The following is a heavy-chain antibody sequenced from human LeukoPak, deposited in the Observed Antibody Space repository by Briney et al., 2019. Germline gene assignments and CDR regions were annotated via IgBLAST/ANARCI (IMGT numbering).Heavy chain of an antibody. V-gene: IGHV1-46*03. J-gene: IGHJ3*02. D-gene: IGHD3-3*01. Sequence: ASVKVSCKASGYTFTSYYMHWVRQAPGQGLEWMGIINPSGGSTSYAQKFQGRVTMTRDTSTSTVYVELSSLRSEDTAVYYCARALNDFWSGYYLDAFDIWGQGTMVTVSS. CDR1: GYTFTSYY. CDR3: ARALNDFWSGYYLDAFDI. CDR2: INPSGGST.